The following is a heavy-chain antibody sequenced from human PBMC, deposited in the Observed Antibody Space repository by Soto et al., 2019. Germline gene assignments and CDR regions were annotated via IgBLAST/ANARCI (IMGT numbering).Heavy chain of an antibody. D-gene: IGHD2-15*01. CDR3: ARFERCSGGSCYPRSYFYYLDV. Sequence: SVTLSLNCTVSGGSIISYYRIWIRQPPGKGLEWIGYIYYSGSTNYNPSLKSRVTISVDTSKNQFSLKLSSVTAADTAVYYCARFERCSGGSCYPRSYFYYLDVWRKGATVT. J-gene: IGHJ6*03. CDR1: GGSIISYY. CDR2: IYYSGST. V-gene: IGHV4-59*01.